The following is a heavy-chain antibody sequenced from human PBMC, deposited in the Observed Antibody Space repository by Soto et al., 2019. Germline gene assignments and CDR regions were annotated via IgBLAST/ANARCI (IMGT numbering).Heavy chain of an antibody. V-gene: IGHV1-2*04. CDR2: INPNSGGT. CDR3: ARSLSSSSYYYYYYGMDV. D-gene: IGHD6-6*01. CDR1: GYTFTGYY. Sequence: GASVKVSCKASGYTFTGYYMHWVRQAPGQGLEWMGWINPNSGGTNYAQKFQGWVTMTRDTSISTAYMELSRLRSDDTAVYYCARSLSSSSYYYYYYGMDVWGQGTTVTVSS. J-gene: IGHJ6*02.